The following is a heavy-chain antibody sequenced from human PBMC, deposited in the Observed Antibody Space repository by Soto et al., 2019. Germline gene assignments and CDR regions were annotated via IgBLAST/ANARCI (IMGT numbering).Heavy chain of an antibody. CDR3: ARSGAGSGWL. CDR2: IYNSGST. J-gene: IGHJ4*02. Sequence: SETLSLTCTVSGDSVSSGRYYWSWSRQPPGKGLEWIGYIYNSGSTNYKSSLKSRITISVDTSKNQFSLKLTSVTAADTAVYYCARSGAGSGWLGGQGTLVTVSS. D-gene: IGHD6-19*01. CDR1: GDSVSSGRYY. V-gene: IGHV4-61*01.